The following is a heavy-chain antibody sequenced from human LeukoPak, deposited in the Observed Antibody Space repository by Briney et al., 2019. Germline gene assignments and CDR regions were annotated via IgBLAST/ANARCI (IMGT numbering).Heavy chain of an antibody. D-gene: IGHD1-14*01. CDR3: ARTGRRGYFDF. CDR1: GASISDYY. J-gene: IGHJ2*01. V-gene: IGHV4-59*01. CDR2: LLYGGST. Sequence: PSETLSLTCNVSGASISDYYWSWVRQSPERGLEWIASLLYGGSTHYNPSLRSRVAISGDTSNNQFSLILTSVTTTDTAVYYCARTGRRGYFDFWGRGTLVTVSS.